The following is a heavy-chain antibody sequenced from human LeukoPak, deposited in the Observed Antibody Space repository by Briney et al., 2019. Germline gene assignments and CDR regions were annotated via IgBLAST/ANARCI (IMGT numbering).Heavy chain of an antibody. CDR3: AAERHYDSSGYYSYFDY. D-gene: IGHD3-22*01. J-gene: IGHJ4*02. Sequence: GESLKISCKGSGYRFTSYLIGWVRQMPGEGVGWMGIIYPGDSDTRYSPSFQGQVTISADKSISTAYLQWSSLKASDTAMYYCAAERHYDSSGYYSYFDYWGQGTLVTVSS. CDR2: IYPGDSDT. V-gene: IGHV5-51*01. CDR1: GYRFTSYL.